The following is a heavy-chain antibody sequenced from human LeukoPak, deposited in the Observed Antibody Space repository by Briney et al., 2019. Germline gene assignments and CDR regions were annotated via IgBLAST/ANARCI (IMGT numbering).Heavy chain of an antibody. Sequence: ASVKVSCKASGYTFTGYYMHWVRQAPGRGLEWMGWINPNSGGTNYAQKFQGRVTMTRDTSISTAYMELSRLRSDDTAVYYCVFLDYDRHGAYWGQGTLVTVSS. V-gene: IGHV1-2*02. CDR3: VFLDYDRHGAY. J-gene: IGHJ4*02. D-gene: IGHD4-17*01. CDR2: INPNSGGT. CDR1: GYTFTGYY.